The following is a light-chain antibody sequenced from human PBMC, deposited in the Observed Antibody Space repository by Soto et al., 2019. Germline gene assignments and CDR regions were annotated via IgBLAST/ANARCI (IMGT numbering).Light chain of an antibody. J-gene: IGKJ1*01. CDR3: QQYYNTFPT. CDR1: QSILYTPNNNNY. CDR2: WSS. Sequence: DIVMTQSPDSLAVSLGERATINCKSSQSILYTPNNNNYLAWFQQKTGQPPRLLIYWSSTRESGVPDRFSGSGAGTDFTITISSLPAEYVAVYYCQQYYNTFPTFGQGTKVEIK. V-gene: IGKV4-1*01.